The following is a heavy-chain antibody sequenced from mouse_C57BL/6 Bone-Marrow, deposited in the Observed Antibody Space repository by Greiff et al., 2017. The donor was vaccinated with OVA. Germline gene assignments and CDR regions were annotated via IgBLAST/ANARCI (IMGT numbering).Heavy chain of an antibody. CDR3: ARSYYYGSSYWYFDV. J-gene: IGHJ1*03. CDR1: GYTFTTYP. V-gene: IGHV1-47*01. CDR2: FHPYNDDT. Sequence: VQLQESGAELVKPGASVKMSCKASGYTFTTYPIEWMKQNHGKSLEWIGNFHPYNDDTKYNEKFKGKATLTVEKSSSTVYLELSRLTSDDSAVYDCARSYYYGSSYWYFDVWGTGTTVTVSS. D-gene: IGHD1-1*01.